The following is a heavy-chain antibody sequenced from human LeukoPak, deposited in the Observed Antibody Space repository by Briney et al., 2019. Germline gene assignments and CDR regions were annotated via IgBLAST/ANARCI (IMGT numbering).Heavy chain of an antibody. CDR2: ISAYNGNT. CDR1: GYTFTSYG. V-gene: IGHV1-18*01. D-gene: IGHD2-21*02. J-gene: IGHJ4*02. Sequence: ASVKVSCKASGYTFTSYGISWVRQAPGQGLEWMGWISAYNGNTNYAQKLQGRVTMTTDASTSTAYMELRSLRSDDTAVYYYARAAVVTAIQEYWGQGTLVTVSS. CDR3: ARAAVVTAIQEY.